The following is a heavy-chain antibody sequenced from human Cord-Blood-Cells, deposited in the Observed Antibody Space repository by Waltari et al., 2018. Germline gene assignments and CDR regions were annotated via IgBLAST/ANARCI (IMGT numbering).Heavy chain of an antibody. V-gene: IGHV1-24*01. CDR2: FDPEDGET. Sequence: QVQLVQSGAEVKKPGASVKVSCKVSGYTLTELSMHWVRQAPGKGLEWMGGFDPEDGETIYAQKFQGRVTMTEDTTTGTAYMEPGSLRSEDTAVDYCATRAPTGDPKNPFDYWGQGTLVTVSS. CDR1: GYTLTELS. CDR3: ATRAPTGDPKNPFDY. D-gene: IGHD7-27*01. J-gene: IGHJ4*02.